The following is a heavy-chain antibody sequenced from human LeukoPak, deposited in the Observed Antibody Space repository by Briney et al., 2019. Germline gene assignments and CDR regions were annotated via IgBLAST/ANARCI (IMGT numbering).Heavy chain of an antibody. D-gene: IGHD3-22*01. CDR2: IIPIFGTA. Sequence: GASVKVSCKASGGTFSSYAISWVRQAPGQGLEWMGGIIPIFGTANYAQKFQGRVTITADKSTSTAYMELSSLRSGDTAVYYCARPRYYYDSSGQAAEYFQHWGQGTLVTVSS. CDR3: ARPRYYYDSSGQAAEYFQH. CDR1: GGTFSSYA. J-gene: IGHJ1*01. V-gene: IGHV1-69*06.